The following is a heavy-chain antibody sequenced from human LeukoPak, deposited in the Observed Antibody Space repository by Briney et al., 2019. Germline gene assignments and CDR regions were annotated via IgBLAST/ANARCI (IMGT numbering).Heavy chain of an antibody. CDR3: ARTLLGKLLYFDY. CDR2: IIPIFGTA. V-gene: IGHV1-69*05. CDR1: GGTFSSYA. J-gene: IGHJ4*02. Sequence: SVKVSCKASGGTFSSYAISWVRQAPGQGLEWMGRIIPIFGTANYAQKFQGRVTITTDESTSTAYMELSSLRSEDTAVYYCARTLLGKLLYFDYWGQGTLVTVSS. D-gene: IGHD3-10*01.